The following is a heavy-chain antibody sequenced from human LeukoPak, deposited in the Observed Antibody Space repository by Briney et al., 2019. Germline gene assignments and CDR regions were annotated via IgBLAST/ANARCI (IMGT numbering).Heavy chain of an antibody. J-gene: IGHJ4*02. V-gene: IGHV1-46*01. Sequence: ASVKVSCKASGYTFTSYYIHWVRQAPGQGLKWMGIINPSGGSRTYAQKFLGRVTMTRDTSTSTVYMELSSLRSEDTALYYCARGVAIRDAYNWDQMDYWGQGTLVTVSS. CDR3: ARGVAIRDAYNWDQMDY. CDR2: INPSGGSR. CDR1: GYTFTSYY. D-gene: IGHD5-24*01.